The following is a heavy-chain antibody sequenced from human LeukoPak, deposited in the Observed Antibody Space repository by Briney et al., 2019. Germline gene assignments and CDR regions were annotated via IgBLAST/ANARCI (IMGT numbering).Heavy chain of an antibody. CDR3: ARGSGSYHDY. D-gene: IGHD1-26*01. CDR2: VFYSGST. V-gene: IGHV4-39*07. Sequence: PSETLSLTCTVSGGSISSGSYYWGWIRQPPGKGLEWIGSVFYSGSTYYNPSLKSRVTISVDTSKNQFSLRLSSVTAEDTAVYYCARGSGSYHDYWGQGTLVTVSS. J-gene: IGHJ4*02. CDR1: GGSISSGSYY.